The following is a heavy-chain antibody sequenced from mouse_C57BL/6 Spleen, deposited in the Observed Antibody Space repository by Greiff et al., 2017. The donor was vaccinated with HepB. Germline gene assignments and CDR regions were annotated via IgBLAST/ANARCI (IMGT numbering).Heavy chain of an antibody. Sequence: QVQLQQPGAELVKPGASVKLSCKASGYTFTSYWMQWVKQRPGQGLEWIGEIDPSDSYTNYNQKFKGKATLTGDTSSSTAYMQLSSLTSEDSAVYYCASYGSSYFDVWGTGTTVTVSS. D-gene: IGHD1-1*01. V-gene: IGHV1-50*01. CDR2: IDPSDSYT. CDR1: GYTFTSYW. CDR3: ASYGSSYFDV. J-gene: IGHJ1*03.